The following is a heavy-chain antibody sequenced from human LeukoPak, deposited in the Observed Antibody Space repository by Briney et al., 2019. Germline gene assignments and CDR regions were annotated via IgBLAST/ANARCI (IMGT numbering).Heavy chain of an antibody. Sequence: ASVKVSCKASGYTFTGYYMHWVRQAPGQGLEWMGWINPNSGGTNYAQKFQGRVTMTRDTSISTAYMELSRLRSDDTAVYYCARDPSDSSGWTLLDYWGQGTLVTVSS. CDR3: ARDPSDSSGWTLLDY. CDR2: INPNSGGT. V-gene: IGHV1-2*02. J-gene: IGHJ4*02. D-gene: IGHD6-19*01. CDR1: GYTFTGYY.